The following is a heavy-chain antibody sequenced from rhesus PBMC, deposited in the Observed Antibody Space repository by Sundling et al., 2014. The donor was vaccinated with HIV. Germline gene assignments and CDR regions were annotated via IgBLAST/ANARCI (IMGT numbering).Heavy chain of an antibody. CDR1: GGSISAVYY. D-gene: IGHD3-22*01. J-gene: IGHJ4*01. V-gene: IGHV4S13*01. Sequence: QVQLQESGPGLVKPSETLSLTCAVSGGSISAVYYWAWIRRPPGKGLEWIGGFYGNNHVTNYNPSLKSRVTISEDTSKNHFSLNLTSVTAADTAVYYCARDPGGYYFDFWGQGVLVTVSS. CDR2: FYGNNHVT. CDR3: ARDPGGYYFDF.